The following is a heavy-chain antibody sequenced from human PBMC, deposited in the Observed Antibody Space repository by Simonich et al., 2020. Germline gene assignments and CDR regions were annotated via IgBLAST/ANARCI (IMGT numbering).Heavy chain of an antibody. J-gene: IGHJ3*02. D-gene: IGHD3-16*01. CDR1: GGSFSGYY. CDR2: TNHSGRT. V-gene: IGHV4-34*01. CDR3: ARPLGIVWAFDI. Sequence: QVQLQQWGAGLLKPSETLSLTCAVYGGSFSGYYWSWIRQPPGKGLEWIGETNHSGRTNQNPSRKSRVTISVDTSKNQFSLKLSSVTAADTAVYYCARPLGIVWAFDIWGQGTMVTVSS.